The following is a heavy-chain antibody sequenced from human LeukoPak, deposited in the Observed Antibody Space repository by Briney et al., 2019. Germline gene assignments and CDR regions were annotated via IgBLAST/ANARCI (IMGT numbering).Heavy chain of an antibody. CDR2: ISSSSSYI. CDR1: GFTFDDYG. J-gene: IGHJ4*02. CDR3: ARGSVAEGY. D-gene: IGHD6-19*01. V-gene: IGHV3-21*01. Sequence: GGSLRLSCAASGFTFDDYGMSWVRQAPGKGLEWVSSISSSSSYIYYADSVKGRFTISRDNAKNSLYLQMNSLRAEDTAVYYCARGSVAEGYWGQGTLVTVSS.